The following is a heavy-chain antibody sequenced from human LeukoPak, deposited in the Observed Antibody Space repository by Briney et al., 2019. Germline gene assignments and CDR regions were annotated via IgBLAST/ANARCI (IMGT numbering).Heavy chain of an antibody. CDR2: INTNTAGT. Sequence: ASVKLSCRVSGYTLTGYNMHWVRQAPGKGLEWMAWINTNTAGTKYAQKFQGRVTMTRDTSISTAYMELSRLRSDDTAVYYCVRGGGTSWYDYWGQGTLLTVSS. V-gene: IGHV1-2*02. CDR3: VRGGGTSWYDY. D-gene: IGHD6-13*01. CDR1: GYTLTGYN. J-gene: IGHJ4*02.